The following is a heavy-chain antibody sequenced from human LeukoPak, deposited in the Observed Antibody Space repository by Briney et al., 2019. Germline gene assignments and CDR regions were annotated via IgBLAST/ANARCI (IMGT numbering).Heavy chain of an antibody. V-gene: IGHV4-61*01. CDR1: GGSFSSSNYY. CDR3: ATSRSGSYYFDY. CDR2: IYYSGST. J-gene: IGHJ4*02. Sequence: SETLSLTCTVSGGSFSSSNYYWSWIRQPPGKGLEWIGYIYYSGSTNYNPSLKSRVTISVDTSKNQFSLKLSSVTAADTAVYYCATSRSGSYYFDYWGQGTLVTVSS. D-gene: IGHD1-26*01.